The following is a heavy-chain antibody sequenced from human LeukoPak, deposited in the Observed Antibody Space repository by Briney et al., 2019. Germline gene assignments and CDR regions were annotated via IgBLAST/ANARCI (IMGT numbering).Heavy chain of an antibody. D-gene: IGHD5-18*01. CDR1: GGSISSYY. CDR2: IYYSGST. J-gene: IGHJ6*03. CDR3: ARVNHSHGYLEGYYYYYMDV. V-gene: IGHV4-59*01. Sequence: SETLSLTCTVSGGSISSYYWSWIRQPPGKGLEWLGYIYYSGSTNYNPSLKSRVTISVDTSKNQFSLKLSSVTAADTAVYYCARVNHSHGYLEGYYYYYMDVWGKGTTVTVSS.